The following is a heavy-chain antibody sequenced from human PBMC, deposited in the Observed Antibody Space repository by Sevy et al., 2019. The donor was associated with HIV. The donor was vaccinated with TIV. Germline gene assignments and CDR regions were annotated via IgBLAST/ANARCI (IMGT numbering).Heavy chain of an antibody. CDR3: TTGGSLFQH. J-gene: IGHJ1*01. CDR2: VKSKTDGGTT. Sequence: GGSLRLSCAASGFTFSNAWMSWVRQAPGKGLGWVGHVKSKTDGGTTDYPAPVRGRVTISRHYSKNTLYLQMNSLKSEDTTVYYGTTGGSLFQHWGQGTLVTVSS. CDR1: GFTFSNAW. V-gene: IGHV3-15*01.